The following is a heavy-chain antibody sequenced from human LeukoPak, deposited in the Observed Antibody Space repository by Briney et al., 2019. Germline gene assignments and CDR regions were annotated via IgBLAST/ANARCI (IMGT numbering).Heavy chain of an antibody. J-gene: IGHJ6*02. D-gene: IGHD3-9*01. Sequence: GASVKVSCKTSGYTFTGYYMHWMRQAPGQGLESMGWINPNSGGTNYAQKFQGRVTMTRDTSISTAYMELSRLRSDDTVVFFCQKAAYDILTGYQGYYAMDVWGQGTTVTVSS. CDR3: QKAAYDILTGYQGYYAMDV. CDR1: GYTFTGYY. CDR2: INPNSGGT. V-gene: IGHV1-2*02.